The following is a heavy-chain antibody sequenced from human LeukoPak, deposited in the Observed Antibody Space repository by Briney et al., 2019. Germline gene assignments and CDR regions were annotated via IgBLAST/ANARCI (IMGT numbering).Heavy chain of an antibody. CDR1: GFSVSSNY. CDR2: IHSGGRA. J-gene: IGHJ6*04. Sequence: PGGSLRLYCAASGFSVSSNYMTWVRKAPGPGLEWVSVIHSGGRAYSADSVNGRFTTSRANSKTTLDVQMNLRSVDATVEYYCAGVETIPMVRGGGGDVWGKGDTVTVSS. D-gene: IGHD3-10*01. V-gene: IGHV3-53*05. CDR3: AGVETIPMVRGGGGDV.